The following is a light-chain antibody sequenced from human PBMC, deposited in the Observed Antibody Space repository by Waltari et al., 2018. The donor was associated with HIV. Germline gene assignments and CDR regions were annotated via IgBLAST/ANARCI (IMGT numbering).Light chain of an antibody. CDR1: SSNIGAGYD. CDR2: GNS. V-gene: IGLV1-40*01. Sequence: QSVLTQPPSVSGAPGQRATISCTGSSSNIGAGYDVPWYQQLPGTAPKLLIYGNSNRPSGVPDRFSGSKSGTSASLAITGLQAEDEADYYCQSYDSSLSGYVFGTGTKVTVL. J-gene: IGLJ1*01. CDR3: QSYDSSLSGYV.